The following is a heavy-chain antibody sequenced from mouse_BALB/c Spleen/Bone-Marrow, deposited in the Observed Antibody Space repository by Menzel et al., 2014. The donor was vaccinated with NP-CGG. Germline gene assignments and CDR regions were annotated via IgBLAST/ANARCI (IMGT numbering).Heavy chain of an antibody. V-gene: IGHV1S81*02. D-gene: IGHD2-13*01. CDR3: TRRLLYYAMDY. CDR2: INPSNGGT. Sequence: QVQLQQSGAELVKPGASVKLSCKASGYTFTSYYMYWVKQRPGQGLEWIGEINPSNGGTNFNEKFKSKATLTVDKSSSTAYKQLSSLTSEDSAVYYCTRRLLYYAMDYWGQGTSVTVSS. CDR1: GYTFTSYY. J-gene: IGHJ4*01.